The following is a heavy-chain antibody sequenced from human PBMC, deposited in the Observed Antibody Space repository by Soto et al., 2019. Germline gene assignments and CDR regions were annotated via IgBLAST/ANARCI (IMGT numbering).Heavy chain of an antibody. CDR2: IYPSDSNA. CDR3: SRRLAF. J-gene: IGHJ3*01. V-gene: IGHV5-51*01. CDR1: GYDFPNYC. Sequence: VESLKISCKGSGYDFPNYCIAWVRQMPGKGLEWMGIIYPSDSNAKYSPSFQGQVTFSADKSISTAYLHLNNLKASDTAMYYCSRRLAFWGQGTMVTVSS.